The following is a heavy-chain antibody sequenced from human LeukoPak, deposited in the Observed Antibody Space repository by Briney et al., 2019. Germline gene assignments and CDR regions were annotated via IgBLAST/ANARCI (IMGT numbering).Heavy chain of an antibody. CDR1: GGSFSGYY. V-gene: IGHV4-34*01. Sequence: SETLSLTCAVYGGSFSGYYWSWIRQPPGKGLEWIGEINRSGSTNYNPSLKSRVTISVDTSKNQFSLKLSSVTAADTAVYYCARPSYYYDSSGYSHNYYYYYYMDVWGKGTTVTVSS. J-gene: IGHJ6*03. CDR2: INRSGST. CDR3: ARPSYYYDSSGYSHNYYYYYYMDV. D-gene: IGHD3-22*01.